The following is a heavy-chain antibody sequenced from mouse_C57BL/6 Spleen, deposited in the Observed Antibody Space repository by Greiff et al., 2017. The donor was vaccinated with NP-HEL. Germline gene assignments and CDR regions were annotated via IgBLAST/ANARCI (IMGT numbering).Heavy chain of an antibody. J-gene: IGHJ1*03. CDR1: GYSITSGYY. Sequence: DVKLQESGPGLVKPSQSLSLTCSVTGYSITSGYYWNWIRQFPGNKLEWMGYISYDGSNNYNPSLKNRISITRDTSKNQFFLKLNSVTTEDTATYYCAREPYYYGSSYWYFDVWGTGTTVTVSS. CDR3: AREPYYYGSSYWYFDV. V-gene: IGHV3-6*01. D-gene: IGHD1-1*01. CDR2: ISYDGSN.